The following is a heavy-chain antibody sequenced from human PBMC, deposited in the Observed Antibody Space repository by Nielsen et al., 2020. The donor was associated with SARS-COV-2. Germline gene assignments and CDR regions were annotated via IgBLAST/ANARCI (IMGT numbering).Heavy chain of an antibody. CDR2: ISAYNGNT. CDR1: GYTFTSYY. V-gene: IGHV1-18*04. CDR3: ARRTFASGSYHFDY. D-gene: IGHD1-26*01. Sequence: ASVKVSCKASGYTFTSYYMHWVRQAPGQGLEWMGWISAYNGNTNYAQKLQGRVTMTTDTSTSTAYMELRSLRSDDTAVYYCARRTFASGSYHFDYWGQGTLVTVSS. J-gene: IGHJ4*02.